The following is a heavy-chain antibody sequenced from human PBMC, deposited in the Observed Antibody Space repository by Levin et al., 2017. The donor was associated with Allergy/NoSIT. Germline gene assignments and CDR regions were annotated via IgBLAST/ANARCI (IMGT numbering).Heavy chain of an antibody. CDR1: GGSISSYY. CDR3: ASGWYSRGWFDP. J-gene: IGHJ5*02. Sequence: PSETLSLTCTVSGGSISSYYWSWIRQPPGKGLEWIGYIYYSGSTNYNPSLMSRVTISVDTSKNQFSLKLSSVTAADTDVYYCASGWYSRGWFDPWGQGTLVTVSS. D-gene: IGHD6-19*01. CDR2: IYYSGST. V-gene: IGHV4-59*01.